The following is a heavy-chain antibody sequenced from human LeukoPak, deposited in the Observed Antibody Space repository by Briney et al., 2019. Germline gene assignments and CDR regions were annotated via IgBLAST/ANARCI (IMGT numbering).Heavy chain of an antibody. CDR3: AKVLRGTLG. J-gene: IGHJ4*02. CDR2: ISGSGGST. CDR1: GFTVSFNY. D-gene: IGHD3-16*01. Sequence: GGSLRLSCAASGFTVSFNYMSWVRQAPGKGLEWVSAISGSGGSTYYADSVKGRFTISRDNSKNTLYLQMNSLRAEDTAVYYCAKVLRGTLGWGQGTLVTVSS. V-gene: IGHV3-23*01.